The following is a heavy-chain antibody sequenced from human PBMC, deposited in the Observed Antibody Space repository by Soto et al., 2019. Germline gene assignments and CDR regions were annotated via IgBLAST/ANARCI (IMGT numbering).Heavy chain of an antibody. D-gene: IGHD1-26*01. CDR3: AREGGVGAWGGFDY. CDR2: ISGSSSTI. V-gene: IGHV3-48*02. J-gene: IGHJ4*02. CDR1: GFTFSRYS. Sequence: EVQLVESGGGLVQPGGSLRLSCAASGFTFSRYSINWVRQAPGKGREWVSYISGSSSTIYSADSGKGRFTISRDNAKNSLYVQMNGLRDEDTAMYYCAREGGVGAWGGFDYWGQGTLVTVSS.